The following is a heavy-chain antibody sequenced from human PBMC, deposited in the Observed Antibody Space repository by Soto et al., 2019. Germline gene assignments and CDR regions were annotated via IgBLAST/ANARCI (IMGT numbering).Heavy chain of an antibody. V-gene: IGHV3-23*01. Sequence: GSLRLSCAASGFTFSSYAMSWVRQAPGKGLDWVSAISGSGGSTYYADSVKGRFTISRDNSKNTLYLQMNSLRAEDTAVYYCAKREDDFWSGLPRAGAFDIWGQGTMVTVSS. CDR2: ISGSGGST. CDR3: AKREDDFWSGLPRAGAFDI. D-gene: IGHD3-3*01. CDR1: GFTFSSYA. J-gene: IGHJ3*02.